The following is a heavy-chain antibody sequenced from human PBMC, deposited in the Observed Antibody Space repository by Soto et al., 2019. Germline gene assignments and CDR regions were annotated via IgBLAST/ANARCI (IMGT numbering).Heavy chain of an antibody. Sequence: GGSLRLSCAASGFTFSSYSMNWVRQAPGKGLEWVSYIGSIGSTIYYADSVKGRFTISRDNAKNSLYLQMNSLRAEDTAVYYCVRGLYYYDTSGYYWGQGTLVTVS. J-gene: IGHJ4*02. CDR3: VRGLYYYDTSGYY. CDR1: GFTFSSYS. V-gene: IGHV3-48*01. D-gene: IGHD3-22*01. CDR2: IGSIGSTI.